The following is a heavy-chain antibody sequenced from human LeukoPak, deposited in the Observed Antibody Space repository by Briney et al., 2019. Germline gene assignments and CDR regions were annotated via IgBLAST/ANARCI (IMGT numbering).Heavy chain of an antibody. CDR3: TTAPGAYTFDY. Sequence: GGSLRLSCAASGFTFSNVWMTWGPQSPGKGLEWVGRIKGNSDGGTTYYAAPLKGRSTISRDDSRNMLYLQMSSLKTENTAVYYCTTAPGAYTFDYWGQGTLVTVSS. V-gene: IGHV3-15*06. J-gene: IGHJ4*02. D-gene: IGHD3-16*01. CDR1: GFTFSNVW. CDR2: IKGNSDGGTT.